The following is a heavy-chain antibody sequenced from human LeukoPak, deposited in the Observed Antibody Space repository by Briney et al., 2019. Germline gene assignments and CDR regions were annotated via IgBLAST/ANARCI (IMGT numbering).Heavy chain of an antibody. CDR3: AKRLIAAAGITLDY. J-gene: IGHJ4*02. Sequence: GGSLRLSCAVSEFTVSSTYMSWVRQAPGKGLEWVSLMYSFGNTYYADSVKGRFTISRDNSKNTLYLQMNSLRAEDTAVYYCAKRLIAAAGITLDYWGQGTLVTVSS. CDR1: EFTVSSTY. D-gene: IGHD6-13*01. CDR2: MYSFGNT. V-gene: IGHV3-53*01.